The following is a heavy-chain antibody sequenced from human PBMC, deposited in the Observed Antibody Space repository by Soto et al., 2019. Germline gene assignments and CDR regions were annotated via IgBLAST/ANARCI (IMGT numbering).Heavy chain of an antibody. CDR3: AKGLALMADH. CDR1: GFSFNTYV. D-gene: IGHD2-21*01. J-gene: IGHJ4*02. V-gene: IGHV3-30*18. CDR2: ILYDGSKE. Sequence: VGSLRLSCTDSGFSFNTYVMDWVRQAPGKGLEWVARILYDGSKEYYADPVKGRFTISRDNSKNTLYLQMDRLRVEDTAVYFCAKGLALMADHWGQGTPVTVSS.